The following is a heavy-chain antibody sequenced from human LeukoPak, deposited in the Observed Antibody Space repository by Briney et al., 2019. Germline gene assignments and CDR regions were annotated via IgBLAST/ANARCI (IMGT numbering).Heavy chain of an antibody. V-gene: IGHV1-2*02. D-gene: IGHD3-22*01. Sequence: GASVKVSCKASVYTFTGYYMHWVRQAPGQGLEWMGWINPNSGGTNYAQKFQDRVTMTRDTPISTAYMELSRLRSDDTAVYYCARELGDSSGYSPPAEYFQHWGQGPLVTVSS. CDR1: VYTFTGYY. J-gene: IGHJ1*01. CDR3: ARELGDSSGYSPPAEYFQH. CDR2: INPNSGGT.